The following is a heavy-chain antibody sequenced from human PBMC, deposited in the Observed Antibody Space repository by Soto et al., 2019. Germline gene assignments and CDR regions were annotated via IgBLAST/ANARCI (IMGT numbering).Heavy chain of an antibody. V-gene: IGHV4-34*01. CDR1: GGSFSCYY. Sequence: PSETLSLTCAVYGGSFSCYYWSWIRQPPGKGLEWIGEINHSGSTNYNPSLKSRVTISVDTSKNQFSLKLSSVTAADTAVYYCARGPGLYYYXSSGYYRKLYAGSNWFDPWGQGTLVTVSS. J-gene: IGHJ5*02. D-gene: IGHD3-22*01. CDR3: ARGPGLYYYXSSGYYRKLYAGSNWFDP. CDR2: INHSGST.